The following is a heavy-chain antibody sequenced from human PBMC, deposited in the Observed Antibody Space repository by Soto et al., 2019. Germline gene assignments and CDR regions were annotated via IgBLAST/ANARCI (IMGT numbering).Heavy chain of an antibody. CDR3: ATSGGANPYYFDY. CDR1: AFTFNTYA. V-gene: IGHV3-23*01. J-gene: IGHJ4*02. CDR2: ISVSGGGT. D-gene: IGHD1-26*01. Sequence: GGSLRLSCAASAFTFNTYAMGWVRQAPGKGLEWVSAISVSGGGTYYADSVKGRFTISRDTSKNTLYLQMNSLRADDTAVYYCATSGGANPYYFDYWGRGTLVTVSS.